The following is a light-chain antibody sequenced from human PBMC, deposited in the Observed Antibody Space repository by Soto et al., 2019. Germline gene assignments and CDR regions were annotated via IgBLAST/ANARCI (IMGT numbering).Light chain of an antibody. CDR2: SNY. CDR3: AAWDDSLNGVV. Sequence: QSVLTQPPSASGTPGQRVTISCSGSSSNIGSNTINWYQQLPGTAPKLLIYSNYQRPSGVPYRFSGSKSGTSASLAISGLQSEDEADYYCAAWDDSLNGVVFGGGTKLTVL. V-gene: IGLV1-44*01. CDR1: SSNIGSNT. J-gene: IGLJ2*01.